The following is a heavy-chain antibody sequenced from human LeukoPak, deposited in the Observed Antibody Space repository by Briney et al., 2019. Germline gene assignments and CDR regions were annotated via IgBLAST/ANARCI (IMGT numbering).Heavy chain of an antibody. Sequence: GGSLRLSCAASGFTFSDYYMSWIRQAPGKGLEWVSYISSSGSTIYYADSVKGRFTISRDNAKNSLYLQMNSLRAEDTAVYYCAKTLQRDSSGYYLGDGAFDIWGQGTMVTVSS. CDR3: AKTLQRDSSGYYLGDGAFDI. J-gene: IGHJ3*02. D-gene: IGHD3-22*01. CDR2: ISSSGSTI. CDR1: GFTFSDYY. V-gene: IGHV3-11*01.